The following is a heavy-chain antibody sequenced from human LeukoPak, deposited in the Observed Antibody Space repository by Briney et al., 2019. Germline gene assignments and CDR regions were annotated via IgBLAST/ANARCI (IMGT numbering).Heavy chain of an antibody. V-gene: IGHV3-23*01. Sequence: GGSLRLSCAASGFTFSSYGMSWVRQAPGKGLEWVSGISNSGGTTYYADSVKGRFTISRDNSKNTLYLQMDSLRAEDTAVYYCARLFVYGSGAEAFDYWGQGALVTVSS. J-gene: IGHJ4*02. CDR1: GFTFSSYG. CDR3: ARLFVYGSGAEAFDY. D-gene: IGHD3-10*01. CDR2: ISNSGGTT.